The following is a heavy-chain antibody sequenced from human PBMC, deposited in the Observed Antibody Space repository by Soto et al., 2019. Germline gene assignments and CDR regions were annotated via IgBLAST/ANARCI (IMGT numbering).Heavy chain of an antibody. CDR3: ARHGSYYDRSGYIHY. D-gene: IGHD3-22*01. CDR2: VDYSGIT. CDR1: VVSITRGNYN. J-gene: IGHJ4*02. V-gene: IGHV4-39*01. Sequence: PSETLSLTCTVSVVSITRGNYNCGWIRQPPWKGLEWIGSVDYSGITHYNPSLEVRVSTSADTSRNQFSLKLNSVTAADTAVYFCARHGSYYDRSGYIHYWGPGTQVTGSS.